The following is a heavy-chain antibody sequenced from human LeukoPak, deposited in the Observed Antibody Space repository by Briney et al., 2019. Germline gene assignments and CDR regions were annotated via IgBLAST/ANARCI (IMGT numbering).Heavy chain of an antibody. J-gene: IGHJ4*02. CDR3: ASIAVAGRESYFDY. D-gene: IGHD6-19*01. V-gene: IGHV1-3*01. CDR2: INAGNGST. CDR1: GYTFTSYA. Sequence: ASVKVSCKASGYTFTSYAMHWVRQAPGQRLEWMGWINAGNGSTKYSQKFQGRVTITRDTSASTAYMELSSLRSEDTAVYYCASIAVAGRESYFDYWGQGTLVTVSS.